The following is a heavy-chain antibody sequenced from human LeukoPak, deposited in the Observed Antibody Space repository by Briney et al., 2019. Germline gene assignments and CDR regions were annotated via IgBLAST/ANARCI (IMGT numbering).Heavy chain of an antibody. V-gene: IGHV1-18*04. D-gene: IGHD6-19*01. CDR2: ISAYDGNT. Sequence: GASVKVSCKASGYTFTSYGISWVRQAPGQGLEWMGWISAYDGNTNYAQKLQGRVTMTTGTSTSTAYMELRSLRSDDTAVYYCARDLGALAVAGSFDYWGQGTLVTVSS. CDR3: ARDLGALAVAGSFDY. CDR1: GYTFTSYG. J-gene: IGHJ4*02.